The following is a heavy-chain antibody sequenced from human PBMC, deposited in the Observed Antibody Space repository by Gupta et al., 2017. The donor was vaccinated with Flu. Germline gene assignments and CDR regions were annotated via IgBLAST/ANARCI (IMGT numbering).Heavy chain of an antibody. D-gene: IGHD2-8*02. Sequence: QAPGQGLEWMGWISGYNGNTNYAQRLQERVTMTTDTSTSTTYIELRSLGSDDTAMYYCARTTGGYGGHYFDYWGQGTLVTVSS. CDR3: ARTTGGYGGHYFDY. V-gene: IGHV1-18*01. J-gene: IGHJ4*02. CDR2: ISGYNGNT.